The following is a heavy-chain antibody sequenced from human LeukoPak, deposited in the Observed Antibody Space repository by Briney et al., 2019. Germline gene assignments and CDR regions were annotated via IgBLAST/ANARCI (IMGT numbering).Heavy chain of an antibody. V-gene: IGHV1-8*01. D-gene: IGHD2-8*01. Sequence: GASVKVSCKASGHTFTSHDINWVRQATGLGLEWLGWMSPKSGNTGYAQKFQGSVTMTRDTSISTAYMELSSLRFDDTAVYFCTREKDCADGICYEDWGQGTLVTVSS. J-gene: IGHJ4*02. CDR1: GHTFTSHD. CDR2: MSPKSGNT. CDR3: TREKDCADGICYED.